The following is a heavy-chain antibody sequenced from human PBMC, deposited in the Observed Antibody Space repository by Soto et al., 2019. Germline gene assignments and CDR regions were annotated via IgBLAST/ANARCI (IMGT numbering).Heavy chain of an antibody. CDR3: ARGSYYSGWV. CDR2: TYYRSKWFN. D-gene: IGHD6-19*01. V-gene: IGHV6-1*01. CDR1: GDSVSSISAA. J-gene: IGHJ4*02. Sequence: SQTLSLTCAISGDSVSSISAAWNWIRRSPSRGLEWLGRTYYRSKWFNDYAVSVKSRITINPDTSKNQFSLQLNSVTPEDTAVYYPARGSYYSGWVWGQGTLVTVSA.